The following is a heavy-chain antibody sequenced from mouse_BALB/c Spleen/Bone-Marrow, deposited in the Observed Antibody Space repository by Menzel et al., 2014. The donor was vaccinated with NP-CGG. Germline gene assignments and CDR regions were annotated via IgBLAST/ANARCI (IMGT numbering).Heavy chain of an antibody. J-gene: IGHJ4*01. CDR1: GYAFSNYW. Sequence: QVQLQQPGAELVRPGSSVKISCKASGYAFSNYWMNWVKQRPGQGLEWIGQIYPGDTDIRYNGKFKGKATLTADKSSSTAYMQLSSLTSEDSAVYFCASRGDYSYAMDYWGQGTSVTVSS. D-gene: IGHD1-1*01. V-gene: IGHV1-80*01. CDR2: IYPGDTDI. CDR3: ASRGDYSYAMDY.